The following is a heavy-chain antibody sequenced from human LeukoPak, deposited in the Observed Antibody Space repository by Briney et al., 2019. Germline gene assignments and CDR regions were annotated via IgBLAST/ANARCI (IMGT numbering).Heavy chain of an antibody. J-gene: IGHJ3*02. Sequence: PSETLSLTCTVSGGSISSYYWSWIRQPPGKGLEWIGYIYYSGSTNYNPSLKSRVTISVDTSKNQFSLKLSSVTAADTAVYYCARVRSDSSGYYGPNDAFEIWGQGTMVTVSS. CDR3: ARVRSDSSGYYGPNDAFEI. D-gene: IGHD3-22*01. CDR2: IYYSGST. CDR1: GGSISSYY. V-gene: IGHV4-59*01.